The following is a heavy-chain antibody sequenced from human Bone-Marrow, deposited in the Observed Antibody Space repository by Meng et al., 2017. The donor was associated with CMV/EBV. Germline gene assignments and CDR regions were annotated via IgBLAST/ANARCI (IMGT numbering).Heavy chain of an antibody. J-gene: IGHJ4*02. D-gene: IGHD1-26*01. V-gene: IGHV4-34*08. Sequence: QLHRHPGGVGRVKASKPLPLSWVVYSATFCTYCSWDRQPLGKGRARSGELTHWLSTNHYVSLYSRFTISRDTSKSQLSLKLSSVTATDTAVYYCAPFFRARSGSYASWCQGTLVTVSS. CDR2: LTHWLST. CDR1: SATFCTY. CDR3: APFFRARSGSYAS.